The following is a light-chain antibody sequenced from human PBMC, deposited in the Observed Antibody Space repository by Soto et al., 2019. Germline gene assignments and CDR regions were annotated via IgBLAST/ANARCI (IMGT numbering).Light chain of an antibody. J-gene: IGKJ1*01. CDR1: QSISSW. V-gene: IGKV1-5*03. CDR3: QQYSTYFRT. Sequence: DIPMTQSPSTLSASVGDRVTITCRASQSISSWLAWYQQKPGKAPKLLIYKASTLESGVPSRVSGSGSGTEFTLTISSLQPDDFATYYCQQYSTYFRTFGPGTKVEIK. CDR2: KAS.